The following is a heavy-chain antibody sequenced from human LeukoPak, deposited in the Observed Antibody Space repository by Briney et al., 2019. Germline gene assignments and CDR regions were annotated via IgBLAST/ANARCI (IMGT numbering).Heavy chain of an antibody. V-gene: IGHV4-30-2*01. CDR3: ARDMGIAAAGFLDY. D-gene: IGHD6-13*01. J-gene: IGHJ4*02. CDR2: IYHSGST. CDR1: GGSISSGGYY. Sequence: PSETLPLTCTVSGGSISSGGYYWSWIRQPPGKGLEWIGYIYHSGSTYYNPSLKSRVTISVDRSKNQFSLKLSSVTAADTAVYYCARDMGIAAAGFLDYWGQGTLVTVSS.